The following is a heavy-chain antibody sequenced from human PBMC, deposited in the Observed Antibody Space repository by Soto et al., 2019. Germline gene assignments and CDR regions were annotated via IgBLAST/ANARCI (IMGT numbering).Heavy chain of an antibody. Sequence: SETLSLTCGVYGGSIRGYYLSWIRQSPGKGLEWVGDINGNAGGKYNPSPKSRVTTSLDTSKKQVSLMVSSVTAADTAVYYCARGRYSYETIYYKFYYSALDVWGQGTTVTVSS. J-gene: IGHJ6*02. CDR3: ARGRYSYETIYYKFYYSALDV. D-gene: IGHD3-10*01. CDR1: GGSIRGYY. CDR2: INGNAGG. V-gene: IGHV4-34*01.